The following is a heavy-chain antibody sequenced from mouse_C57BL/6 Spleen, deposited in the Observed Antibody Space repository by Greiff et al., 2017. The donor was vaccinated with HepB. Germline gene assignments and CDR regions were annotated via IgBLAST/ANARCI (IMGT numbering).Heavy chain of an antibody. J-gene: IGHJ2*01. CDR1: GYTFTSYW. CDR2: INPSNGGT. Sequence: QVHVKQPGTELVKPGASVKLSCKASGYTFTSYWMHWVKQRPGQGLEWIGNINPSNGGTNYNEKFKSKATLTVDKSSSTAYMQLSSLTSEDSAVYYCAREGDYGSLDYWGQGTTLTVSS. D-gene: IGHD1-1*01. CDR3: AREGDYGSLDY. V-gene: IGHV1-53*01.